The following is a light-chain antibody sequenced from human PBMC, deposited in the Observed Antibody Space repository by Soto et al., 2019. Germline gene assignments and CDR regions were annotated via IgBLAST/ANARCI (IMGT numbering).Light chain of an antibody. CDR1: SGSVSTSYY. CDR3: VLYMGSGIWV. CDR2: STN. Sequence: QTVVPQEPSFSVSPGGTVTLTCGFSSGSVSTSYYPSWYQQTPGQAPRTLIYSTNTRSSGVPDRFSGSILGNKAALTITGAQADDESDYDCVLYMGSGIWVFGGGTKVTVL. J-gene: IGLJ3*02. V-gene: IGLV8-61*01.